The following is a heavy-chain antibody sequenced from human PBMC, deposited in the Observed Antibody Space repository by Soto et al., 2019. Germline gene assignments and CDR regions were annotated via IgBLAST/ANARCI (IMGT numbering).Heavy chain of an antibody. CDR1: GGSISSYY. CDR2: IYFRGTT. CDR3: ARMNYYDTSGYPFDY. Sequence: SETRSLTCTASGGSISSYYWSWIRQPPGKGLEWIGYIYFRGTTNYNPSLKSRVTMSADTSKNQFSLKLNSVTAADTAVYYCARMNYYDTSGYPFDYWGQGMMVTVS. D-gene: IGHD3-22*01. V-gene: IGHV4-59*01. J-gene: IGHJ4*02.